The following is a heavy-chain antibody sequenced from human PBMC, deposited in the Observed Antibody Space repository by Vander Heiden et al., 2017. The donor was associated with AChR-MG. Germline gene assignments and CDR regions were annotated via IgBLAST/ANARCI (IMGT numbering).Heavy chain of an antibody. CDR3: ARGKSSGGYYDYGMDV. J-gene: IGHJ6*02. CDR1: GFTFSSYS. CDR2: ISSSSSYI. V-gene: IGHV3-21*01. D-gene: IGHD3-10*01. Sequence: EVQLVESGGGLVKPGGSLRLSCAASGFTFSSYSMNWVRQAPGKGLEWVSSISSSSSYIYYADSVNGRFTISRDNAKNSLYLQMNSLRAEDTAVYYCARGKSSGGYYDYGMDVWGQGTTVTVSS.